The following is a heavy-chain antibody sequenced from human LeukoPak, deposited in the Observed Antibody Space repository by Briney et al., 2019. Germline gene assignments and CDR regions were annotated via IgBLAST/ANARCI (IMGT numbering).Heavy chain of an antibody. V-gene: IGHV1-69*04. CDR2: FIPILGIA. CDR3: ARASQDYYGSGSYYRGGDAFDI. CDR1: GGTFSNYA. D-gene: IGHD3-10*01. J-gene: IGHJ3*02. Sequence: SVKVSCKASGGTFSNYAINWVRQAPGQGLEWMGRFIPILGIANYAQKFQGRVTITADKSTSTAYMELSSLRSEDTAVYYCARASQDYYGSGSYYRGGDAFDIWGQGTMVTVSS.